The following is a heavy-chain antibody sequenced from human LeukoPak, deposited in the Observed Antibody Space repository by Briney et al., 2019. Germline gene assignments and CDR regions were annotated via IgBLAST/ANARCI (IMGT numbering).Heavy chain of an antibody. V-gene: IGHV3-33*08. J-gene: IGHJ5*02. CDR2: IWYDGSNK. CDR3: ARDSSSWFDP. Sequence: GGSLRLSCAASGFTFSTFGMHWVRQAPGKGLEWVAVIWYDGSNKYYADSVKGRFTISRDNSKNTLYLQMNSLRAEDTAVYYCARDSSSWFDPWGQGTLVTVSS. CDR1: GFTFSTFG.